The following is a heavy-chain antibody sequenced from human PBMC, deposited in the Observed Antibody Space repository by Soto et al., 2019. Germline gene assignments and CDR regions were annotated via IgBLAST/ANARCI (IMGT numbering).Heavy chain of an antibody. CDR3: ASSPDTAMVQPGYGMDV. Sequence: PSETLSLTCTFSVGSISIYYWSWIRQPPGKGLEWIGYIYYSGSTNYNPSLKSRVTISVDTSKNQFSLKLRSVTAADTAVYYCASSPDTAMVQPGYGMDVWGQGTTVTVSS. CDR2: IYYSGST. V-gene: IGHV4-59*01. J-gene: IGHJ6*01. D-gene: IGHD5-18*01. CDR1: VGSISIYY.